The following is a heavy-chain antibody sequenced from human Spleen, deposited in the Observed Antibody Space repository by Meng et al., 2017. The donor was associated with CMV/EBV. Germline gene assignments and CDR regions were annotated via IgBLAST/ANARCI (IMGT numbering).Heavy chain of an antibody. Sequence: QVPPQQVGAGLLKPSETLSLTCGVYGGSFSCYYWSWIRQPPGKGLEWIGEINHSGSTNYNPSLKSRVTISVDTSKNQFSLKLSSVTAADTAVYYCARGVRFYYWGQGTLVTVSS. V-gene: IGHV4-34*01. J-gene: IGHJ4*02. CDR3: ARGVRFYY. D-gene: IGHD1-1*01. CDR2: INHSGST. CDR1: GGSFSCYY.